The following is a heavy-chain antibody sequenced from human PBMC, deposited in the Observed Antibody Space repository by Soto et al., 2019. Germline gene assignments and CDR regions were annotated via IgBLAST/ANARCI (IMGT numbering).Heavy chain of an antibody. Sequence: EVQLVESGGGLVKPGGSLRLSCAASGFTFSSYSMNWVRQAPGKGLEWVSSISSRSGDIYYAVSLKGRFTISRDNGKNPLYLQMHSLRAEDTAVYYGARDGMTAICPHAFEVWGQGTMVTVSS. D-gene: IGHD2-21*02. J-gene: IGHJ3*01. V-gene: IGHV3-21*01. CDR2: ISSRSGDI. CDR3: ARDGMTAICPHAFEV. CDR1: GFTFSSYS.